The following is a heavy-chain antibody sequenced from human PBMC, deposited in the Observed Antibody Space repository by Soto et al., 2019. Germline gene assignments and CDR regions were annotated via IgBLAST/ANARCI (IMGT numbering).Heavy chain of an antibody. CDR2: SSRSGSTI. CDR1: GFSFSDYE. V-gene: IGHV3-48*03. Sequence: EVHLVESGGGVVQPGGSLRLSCAASGFSFSDYEMNWVRQAPGKGLEWVSYSSRSGSTIEYADSVKGRFTISRDYAKTSLYLQMNSLRVEATAVYYFAIGYYSKKFDYWGQGTLVSVSS. D-gene: IGHD3-22*01. J-gene: IGHJ4*02. CDR3: AIGYYSKKFDY.